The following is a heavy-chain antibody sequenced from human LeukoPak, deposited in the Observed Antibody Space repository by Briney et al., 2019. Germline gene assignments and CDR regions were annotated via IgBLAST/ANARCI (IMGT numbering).Heavy chain of an antibody. D-gene: IGHD1-26*01. CDR1: GFTFSSFG. J-gene: IGHJ4*02. CDR2: ILYDGTNK. V-gene: IGHV3-30*02. CDR3: VRTDTTSFGYFDH. Sequence: GGSLRLSCAASGFTFSSFGMHWVRQAPGQGLEWVAFILYDGTNKYYADSVKGRFTISRDNSKNTLSLQMNSLRVEDTAVYYCVRTDTTSFGYFDHWGRGTLVTVSS.